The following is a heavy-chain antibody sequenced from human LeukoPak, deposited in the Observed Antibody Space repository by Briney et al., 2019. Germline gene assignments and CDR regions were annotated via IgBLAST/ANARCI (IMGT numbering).Heavy chain of an antibody. D-gene: IGHD3-22*01. Sequence: PSETLSLTCTVSGGSISSSSYYWGWIRQPLGKGLEWIGSIYYSGSTYYNPSLKSRVTISVDTSKNQFSLKLSSVTAADTAVYYCARVYDSSGYYFDYWGQGTLVTVSS. J-gene: IGHJ4*02. CDR3: ARVYDSSGYYFDY. CDR1: GGSISSSSYY. V-gene: IGHV4-39*01. CDR2: IYYSGST.